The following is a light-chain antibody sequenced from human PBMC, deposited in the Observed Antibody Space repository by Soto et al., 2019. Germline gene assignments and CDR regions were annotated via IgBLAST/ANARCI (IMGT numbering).Light chain of an antibody. V-gene: IGKV3-20*01. J-gene: IGKJ2*01. CDR2: GAS. Sequence: EIVLTQSPGTLSLSPGQRATLSCRASESISRDYLAWYQQRLGQAPRLLIYGASSVATGIPDRFSGSGSGTDFTLTISRLEPEDFAIYYCQQYCGVPYTFGQGTKLEIK. CDR1: ESISRDY. CDR3: QQYCGVPYT.